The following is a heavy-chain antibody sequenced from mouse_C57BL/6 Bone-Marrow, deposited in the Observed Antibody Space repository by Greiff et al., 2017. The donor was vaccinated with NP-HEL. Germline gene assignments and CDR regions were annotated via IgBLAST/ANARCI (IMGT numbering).Heavy chain of an antibody. Sequence: QVQLQQSGAELVKPGASVKISCKASGYAFSSYWMNWVKERPGKGLEWIGQIYPGDGDTKYNGKFKGKATLTADKSSSTAYMQVSSLTSEDSAVYFCARGGNSSGRFGYAMYYWGQGTSVTVSS. CDR1: GYAFSSYW. J-gene: IGHJ4*01. CDR3: ARGGNSSGRFGYAMYY. D-gene: IGHD1-1*01. V-gene: IGHV1-80*01. CDR2: IYPGDGDT.